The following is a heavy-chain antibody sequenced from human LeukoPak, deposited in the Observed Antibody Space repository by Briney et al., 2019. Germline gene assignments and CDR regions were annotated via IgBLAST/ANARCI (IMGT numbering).Heavy chain of an antibody. D-gene: IGHD1-26*01. CDR2: IWYDGGKK. CDR1: GFTFSDYG. CDR3: ARDWSEAVGAEVIDY. V-gene: IGHV3-33*01. J-gene: IGHJ4*02. Sequence: GGSLRLSCVVSGFTFSDYGMYWVRQAPGKGLEWVALIWYDGGKKYYTDSVRGRFTISRDNSKNTLYLQMNSLRAEDTAVYYCARDWSEAVGAEVIDYWGQGTLVTVSS.